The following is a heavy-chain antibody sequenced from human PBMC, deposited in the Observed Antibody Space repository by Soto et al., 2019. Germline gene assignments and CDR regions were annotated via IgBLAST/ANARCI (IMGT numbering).Heavy chain of an antibody. D-gene: IGHD6-13*01. J-gene: IGHJ3*02. CDR3: ARDLTSIAALHDAFDI. CDR2: ISSSSSYI. V-gene: IGHV3-21*01. CDR1: GFTFSSYS. Sequence: GGSLRLSCAASGFTFSSYSMNWVRQAPGKGLEWVSSISSSSSYIYYADSVKGRFTISRDNAKNSLYLQMNSLRAEDTAVYYCARDLTSIAALHDAFDIWGQGTMVTVSS.